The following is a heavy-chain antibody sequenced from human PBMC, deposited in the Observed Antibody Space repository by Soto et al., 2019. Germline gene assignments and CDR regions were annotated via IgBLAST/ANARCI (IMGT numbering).Heavy chain of an antibody. CDR1: GYIFTNYA. D-gene: IGHD3-10*01. CDR2: INAANGNT. CDR3: ARAPYGSGSYPSDQFDY. Sequence: ASVKVSCKASGYIFTNYAMHWVRQAPGQRLEWMGWINAANGNTKYSQKFQGRVTITTDTSASTAYMELSSLSSEDTAVYYCARAPYGSGSYPSDQFDYWGQGTLVIVSS. V-gene: IGHV1-3*01. J-gene: IGHJ4*02.